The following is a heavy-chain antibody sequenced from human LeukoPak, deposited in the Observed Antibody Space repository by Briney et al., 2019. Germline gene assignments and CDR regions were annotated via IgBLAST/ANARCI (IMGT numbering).Heavy chain of an antibody. Sequence: SETLSLTCTVSGGSISSYYWSWIRQPAGKGLEWIGRIYTSGSTNYNPSHKSRVTMSVDTSKNQFSLKLSSVTAADTAVYYCARDSDVSRYSYGYYFDYWGQGTLVTVSS. D-gene: IGHD5-18*01. CDR3: ARDSDVSRYSYGYYFDY. CDR1: GGSISSYY. CDR2: IYTSGST. J-gene: IGHJ4*02. V-gene: IGHV4-4*07.